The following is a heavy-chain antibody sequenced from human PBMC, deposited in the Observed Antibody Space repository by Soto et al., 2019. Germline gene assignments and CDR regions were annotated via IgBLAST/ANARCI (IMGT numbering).Heavy chain of an antibody. J-gene: IGHJ3*02. CDR3: AIVFPGYSSSPDAFDI. CDR2: ISYDGSNK. V-gene: IGHV3-30*03. D-gene: IGHD6-6*01. CDR1: GFTFSSYG. Sequence: GSLRLFCAASGFTFSSYGMHWVRQAPGKGLEWVAVISYDGSNKYYADSVKGRFTISRDNSKNTLYLQMNSLRAEGTAVYYCAIVFPGYSSSPDAFDIWGQGTMVTVSS.